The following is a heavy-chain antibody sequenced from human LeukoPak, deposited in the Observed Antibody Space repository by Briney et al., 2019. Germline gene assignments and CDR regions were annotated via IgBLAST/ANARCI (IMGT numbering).Heavy chain of an antibody. CDR3: AKDMGPYYYYGMDV. J-gene: IGHJ6*02. CDR2: ISWNSGSI. CDR1: GFTFSSYA. Sequence: GGSLRLSCAASGFTFSSYAMHWVRQAPGKGLEWVSGISWNSGSIGYADSVKGRFTISRDNAKNSLYLQMNSLRAEDTALYYCAKDMGPYYYYGMDVWGQGTTVTVSS. V-gene: IGHV3-9*01.